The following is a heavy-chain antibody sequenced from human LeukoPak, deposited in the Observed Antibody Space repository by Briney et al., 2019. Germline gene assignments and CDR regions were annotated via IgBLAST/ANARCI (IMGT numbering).Heavy chain of an antibody. D-gene: IGHD2-2*01. Sequence: SVKVSCKASGGTFSSYAIGWVRQAPGQGLEWMGRIIPIFGIANYAQKFQGRVTITADKSTSTAYMELSSLRSEDTAVYYCARGPAAMGYYYYGMDVWGQGTTVTVSS. CDR1: GGTFSSYA. CDR3: ARGPAAMGYYYYGMDV. J-gene: IGHJ6*02. V-gene: IGHV1-69*04. CDR2: IIPIFGIA.